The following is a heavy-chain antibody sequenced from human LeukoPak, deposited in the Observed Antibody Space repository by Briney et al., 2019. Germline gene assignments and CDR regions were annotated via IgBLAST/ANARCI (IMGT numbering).Heavy chain of an antibody. V-gene: IGHV3-23*01. CDR3: AKGPDSSGYQNY. D-gene: IGHD3-22*01. CDR1: GFIFSSYA. J-gene: IGHJ4*02. CDR2: ISGSGGST. Sequence: GGSLRLSCAASGFIFSSYAMSWVRQAPGKGLEWVSAISGSGGSTYYADSVKGRFTISRDNSKNTLYLQMNSLRAEDTAVYYCAKGPDSSGYQNYWGQGTLVTVSS.